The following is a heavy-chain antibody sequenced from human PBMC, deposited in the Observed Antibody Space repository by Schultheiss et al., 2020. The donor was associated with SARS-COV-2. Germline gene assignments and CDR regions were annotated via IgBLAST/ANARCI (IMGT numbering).Heavy chain of an antibody. D-gene: IGHD2-2*01. J-gene: IGHJ6*02. Sequence: SQTLSLTCTVSGGSISSGGYYWSWIRQHPGKGLEWIGEINHSGSTNYNPSLKSRVTISVDTSKNQFSLKLSSVTAADTAVYYCARFYRRRRQLLFGMDVWGQGTTVTVSS. CDR1: GGSISSGGYY. CDR3: ARFYRRRRQLLFGMDV. V-gene: IGHV4-31*03. CDR2: INHSGST.